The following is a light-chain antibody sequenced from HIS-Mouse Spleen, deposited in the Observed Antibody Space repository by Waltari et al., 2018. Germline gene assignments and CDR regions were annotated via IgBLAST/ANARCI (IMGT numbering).Light chain of an antibody. V-gene: IGLV1-47*01. J-gene: IGLJ3*02. CDR1: SSNIGSNY. Sequence: QSVLTQPPSASGTPGQRVTISCSGSSSNIGSNYVSWYQQLPGTSPKLLIYRNKQRPSGVPDRFSGSKSGTSASLAISGRRSEDEADYYCAAWDDSLSGPVFGGGTKLTVL. CDR3: AAWDDSLSGPV. CDR2: RNK.